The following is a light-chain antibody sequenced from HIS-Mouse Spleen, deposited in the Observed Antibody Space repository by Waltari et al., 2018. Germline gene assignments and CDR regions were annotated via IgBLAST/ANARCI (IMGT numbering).Light chain of an antibody. CDR1: SSDVGSYNL. CDR3: CSYAGSSTFEV. V-gene: IGLV2-23*03. J-gene: IGLJ2*01. Sequence: QPALTQPASVSGSPGQSITISCTGTSSDVGSYNLVSWYQQHPGKAPKLMIYEGSKRPSGVSNRFSGSKAGNTASLTISGLQAEDEADYYCCSYAGSSTFEVVGGGTKLTVL. CDR2: EGS.